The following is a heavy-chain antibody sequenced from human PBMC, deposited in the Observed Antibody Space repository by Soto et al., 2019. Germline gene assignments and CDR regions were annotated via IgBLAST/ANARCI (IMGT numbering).Heavy chain of an antibody. CDR2: IYYSGST. CDR1: GGSISSGDYY. V-gene: IGHV4-30-4*01. Sequence: QVQLQEAGPGLVKPSQTLSLTCTVSGGSISSGDYYWSWIRQPPGKGLEWIGYIYYSGSTYYNPSLKSRVTISVDTSKNQFSLKLSSVTAADTAVYYWGAGMVRGVSPSQIDYWGQGTLVTVSS. J-gene: IGHJ4*02. D-gene: IGHD3-10*01. CDR3: GAGMVRGVSPSQIDY.